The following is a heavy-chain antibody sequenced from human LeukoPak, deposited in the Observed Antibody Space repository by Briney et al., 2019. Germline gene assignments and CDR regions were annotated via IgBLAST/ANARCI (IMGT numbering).Heavy chain of an antibody. V-gene: IGHV4-39*07. CDR1: GGSISSSSYY. D-gene: IGHD1-26*01. CDR3: ARDRRSGSRSFDY. J-gene: IGHJ4*02. CDR2: IYYSGST. Sequence: SETLSLTCTVSGGSISSSSYYWGWIRQPPGKGLEWIGSIYYSGSTYYNPSLKSRVTISVDTSKNQFSLKLSSVTAADTAVYYCARDRRSGSRSFDYWGQGTLVTVSS.